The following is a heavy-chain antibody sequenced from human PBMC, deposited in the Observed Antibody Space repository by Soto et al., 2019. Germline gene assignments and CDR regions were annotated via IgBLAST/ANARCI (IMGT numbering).Heavy chain of an antibody. J-gene: IGHJ3*02. D-gene: IGHD5-18*01. CDR1: GYSFTSYW. CDR3: ARRRVDTAMDDGAFDI. V-gene: IGHV5-51*01. Sequence: GESLKISCKGSGYSFTSYWIGWVRQMPGKGLEWMGIIYPGDSDTRYSPSFQGQVTISADKSISTAYLQWSSLKASDTAMYYCARRRVDTAMDDGAFDIWGQGTMVTVSS. CDR2: IYPGDSDT.